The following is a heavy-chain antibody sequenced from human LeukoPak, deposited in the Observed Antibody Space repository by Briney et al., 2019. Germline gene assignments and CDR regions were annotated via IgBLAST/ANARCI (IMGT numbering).Heavy chain of an antibody. Sequence: GGSLRLSCAASGFTLSNHAMIWVRQAPGKGLEWVSSISGSGAMTYYADSVKGRFTISRDNAMDTLYLQMNSLRADDTAVYYCVKDRVDGSGSQFDSWGQGSLVIVSS. CDR1: GFTLSNHA. CDR3: VKDRVDGSGSQFDS. CDR2: ISGSGAMT. D-gene: IGHD3-10*01. V-gene: IGHV3-23*01. J-gene: IGHJ4*02.